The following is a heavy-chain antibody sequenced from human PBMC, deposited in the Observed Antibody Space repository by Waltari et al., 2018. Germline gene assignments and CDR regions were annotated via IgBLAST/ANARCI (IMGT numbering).Heavy chain of an antibody. Sequence: QVQLVAAGGGVVQPGRSLRLSCSASGFTFSSYAMHWVRQAPGKGGGWVEVKTNNGSNTNYDDSVKSRFTISRDKSKNTLYLQMNSLRAEDTAVYYCARGGDVLVWFSELVIRGQGTLVTVSS. CDR3: ARGGDVLVWFSELVI. CDR1: GFTFSSYA. V-gene: IGHV3-30-3*01. J-gene: IGHJ4*02. CDR2: KTNNGSNT. D-gene: IGHD3-10*01.